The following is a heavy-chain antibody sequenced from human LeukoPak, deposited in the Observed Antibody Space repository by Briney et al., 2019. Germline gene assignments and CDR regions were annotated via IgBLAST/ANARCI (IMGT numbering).Heavy chain of an antibody. CDR3: ARGYPVVVVAAQFDY. CDR1: GFTFSDYY. J-gene: IGHJ4*02. Sequence: GGSLRLSCAASGFTFSDYYMSWIRQAPGKGLEWVSYISSSGSTIYYADSVRGRFTISRDNAKNSLYLQMNSLRAEDTAVYYCARGYPVVVVAAQFDYWGQGTLVTVSS. D-gene: IGHD2-15*01. CDR2: ISSSGSTI. V-gene: IGHV3-11*01.